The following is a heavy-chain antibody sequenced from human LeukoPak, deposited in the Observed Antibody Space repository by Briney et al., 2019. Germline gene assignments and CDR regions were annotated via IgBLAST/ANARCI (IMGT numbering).Heavy chain of an antibody. V-gene: IGHV3-33*03. D-gene: IGHD6-13*01. CDR1: GFTFSSYG. CDR3: ARLIGYAIAAAATDY. Sequence: HPGRSLRLSCAASGFTFSSYGMHWVRQAPGKRLEWVAVIWYDGSNKYYADSVKGRFTISRDNAKNSLYLQMNSLRAEDTALYYCARLIGYAIAAAATDYWGQGALVTVSS. J-gene: IGHJ4*02. CDR2: IWYDGSNK.